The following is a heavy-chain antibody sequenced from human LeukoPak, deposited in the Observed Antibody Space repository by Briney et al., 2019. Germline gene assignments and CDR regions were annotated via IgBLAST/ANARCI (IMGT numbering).Heavy chain of an antibody. CDR3: AKDLGRYRNNFFDY. Sequence: GGSLRLSCAASGFTFSSYEMNWVRQAPGKGLEWVSYISSGGSSIYYADSVKGRFTISRDDSKNTLYLQMNSLRADDTAVYYCAKDLGRYRNNFFDYWGQGNLVTVSS. CDR2: ISSGGSSI. D-gene: IGHD1-26*01. CDR1: GFTFSSYE. V-gene: IGHV3-48*03. J-gene: IGHJ4*02.